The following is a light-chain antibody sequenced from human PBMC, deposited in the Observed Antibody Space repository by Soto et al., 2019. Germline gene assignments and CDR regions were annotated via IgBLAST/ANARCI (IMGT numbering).Light chain of an antibody. J-gene: IGKJ1*01. V-gene: IGKV3-15*01. CDR1: QSVSSN. CDR2: GAS. CDR3: QQYKDWPTT. Sequence: EIVMTQSPATLSVSPGERATLSCRASQSVSSNLAWYQQKPGQAPRLLIYGASTRATDIPARFSGSGAGTDFTLTITSLQSEDFGVYFCQQYKDWPTTFGQGTRWIS.